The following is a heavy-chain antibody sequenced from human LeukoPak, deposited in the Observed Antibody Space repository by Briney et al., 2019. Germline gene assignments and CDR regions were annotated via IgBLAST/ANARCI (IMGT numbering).Heavy chain of an antibody. D-gene: IGHD5-18*01. CDR3: ARGWDTGYGYYGMDV. V-gene: IGHV4-59*01. CDR2: IYYSGTV. CDR1: GGSISGYY. J-gene: IGHJ6*02. Sequence: SETLSLTCTVSGGSISGYYWSWIRRPPGKGLEWIGNIYYSGTVNYSPSLKSRVTISVATSNNQFSLNLLFVTAADSAVYYCARGWDTGYGYYGMDVWGQGTTVTVSS.